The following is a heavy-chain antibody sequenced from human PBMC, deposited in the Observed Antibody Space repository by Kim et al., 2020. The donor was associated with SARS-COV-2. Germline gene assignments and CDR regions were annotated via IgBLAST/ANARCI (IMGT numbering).Heavy chain of an antibody. V-gene: IGHV4-31*03. CDR3: AREHYYYHFMDV. CDR1: GGSISSGGYC. Sequence: SDTLSLTCTVAGGSISSGGYCWSWIRLHPGNGLEWIASMYYSGSTYYNPSLKSRVMTSVDTSHNHFSLRVSSVTAADTAVYYCAREHYYYHFMDVWGKGT. J-gene: IGHJ6*03. CDR2: MYYSGST.